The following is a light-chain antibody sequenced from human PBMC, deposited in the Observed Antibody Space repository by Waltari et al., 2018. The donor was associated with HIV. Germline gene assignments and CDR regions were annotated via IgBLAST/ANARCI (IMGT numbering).Light chain of an antibody. Sequence: SSELPQPPSVSVSPGHTASITCSGDKLGDKYACWYQQKPGQSPVLVIYQDSKRPAGIPERFSGSNSGNTATLTISGTQAMDEADYYCQAWDSSTAVFGGGTKLTVL. J-gene: IGLJ2*01. CDR3: QAWDSSTAV. CDR1: KLGDKY. V-gene: IGLV3-1*01. CDR2: QDS.